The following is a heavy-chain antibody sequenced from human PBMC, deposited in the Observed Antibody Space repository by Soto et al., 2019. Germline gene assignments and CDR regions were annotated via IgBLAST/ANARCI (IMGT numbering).Heavy chain of an antibody. V-gene: IGHV3-23*01. CDR2: ISASGGST. Sequence: EVQLLESGGGLVQPGGSLRLSCVVSGFTFNNYAMNWVRQAPGKGLEWVSGISASGGSTYYADSVKGRFTISTDSSKHTLYLQMNSLRADDTAIYYCAIHFYYGSGSYYAVDYWGQGTLVTVSS. D-gene: IGHD3-10*01. CDR3: AIHFYYGSGSYYAVDY. J-gene: IGHJ4*02. CDR1: GFTFNNYA.